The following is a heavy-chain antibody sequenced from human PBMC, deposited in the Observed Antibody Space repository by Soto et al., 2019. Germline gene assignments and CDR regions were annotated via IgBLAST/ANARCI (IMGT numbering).Heavy chain of an antibody. J-gene: IGHJ5*02. Sequence: QVQLQESGPGLVEPSQTLSLTCTVSGDSISGEGWYWSWIRQYSGRGLEWIGYIHHSGSTYSNPCLKRRVSISVATSKTPFFLKLSSVTAADTAVYYCARAWTATAGWANWFALWGQGTLVTVSP. CDR1: GDSISGEGWY. CDR2: IHHSGST. V-gene: IGHV4-31*03. D-gene: IGHD6-13*01. CDR3: ARAWTATAGWANWFAL.